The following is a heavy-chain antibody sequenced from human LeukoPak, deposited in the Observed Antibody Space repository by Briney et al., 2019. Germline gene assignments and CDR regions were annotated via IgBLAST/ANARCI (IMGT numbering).Heavy chain of an antibody. D-gene: IGHD2-8*01. J-gene: IGHJ4*02. CDR3: AKGFRLYSAFDY. Sequence: GGSLRLSCAASGFTLSNYAMTCARQAPGKGLDYVSSISERSEHTYYADSVKGRFTISRDNSKNTLYLQMNSLRAEDTAVYYCAKGFRLYSAFDYWGQGTLVTVSS. V-gene: IGHV3-23*01. CDR2: ISERSEHT. CDR1: GFTLSNYA.